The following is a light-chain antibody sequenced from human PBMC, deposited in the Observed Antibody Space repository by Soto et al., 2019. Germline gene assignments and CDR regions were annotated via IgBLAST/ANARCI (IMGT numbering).Light chain of an antibody. CDR2: EVN. CDR3: NSYTSSTTYV. J-gene: IGLJ1*01. Sequence: QSVLTQPASVSGSPGQSITISCTGTSSDVGGYNYVSWYQQHPGKAPKLMIYEVNNRPSGVSNRFSGSKSGNTASLTISGLQAEDEADYYCNSYTSSTTYVFGTGTKVNVL. CDR1: SSDVGGYNY. V-gene: IGLV2-14*01.